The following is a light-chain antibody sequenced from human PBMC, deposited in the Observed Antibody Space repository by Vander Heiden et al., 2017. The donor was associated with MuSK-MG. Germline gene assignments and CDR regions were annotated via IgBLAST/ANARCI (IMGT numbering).Light chain of an antibody. V-gene: IGKV3-15*01. CDR3: QQHDNWPPT. Sequence: DIVMTQSPATLSVSPGGRATLSCRASQSVSSKLAWYQQKPGQAPRLLFYGASTRATGLPARFSGSGSGTEFTLTISSLQSEDLAVYYCQQHDNWPPTFGQGTKVEIK. CDR2: GAS. J-gene: IGKJ1*01. CDR1: QSVSSK.